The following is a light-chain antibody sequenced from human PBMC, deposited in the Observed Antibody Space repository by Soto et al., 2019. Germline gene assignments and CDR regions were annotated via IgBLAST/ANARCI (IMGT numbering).Light chain of an antibody. V-gene: IGLV4-69*01. J-gene: IGLJ2*01. Sequence: QPVLTQSPSASASLGASVKLTCTLSSGHNNYAIAWHQQQPEKGPRYLMKLNSDGSHSKGDGIPDRFSGSSSGTERYLIISSLQSEDEADYYCQTWGTGIVVFGGGTKVPVL. CDR1: SGHNNYA. CDR3: QTWGTGIVV. CDR2: LNSDGSH.